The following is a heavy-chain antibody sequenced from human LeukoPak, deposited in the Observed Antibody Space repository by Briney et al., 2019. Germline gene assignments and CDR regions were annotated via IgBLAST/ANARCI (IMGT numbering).Heavy chain of an antibody. CDR3: ARDRARITMVRGFWFDP. CDR1: GYTFTSYG. J-gene: IGHJ5*02. V-gene: IGHV1-18*01. D-gene: IGHD3-10*01. Sequence: GASVKVSCKASGYTFTSYGISWVRQAPGQGLEWMGWISAYNGNTNYAQKLQGRVTMTTDTSTSTAYMELRSLRSDDTAVYYCARDRARITMVRGFWFDPWGQGTLVTVSS. CDR2: ISAYNGNT.